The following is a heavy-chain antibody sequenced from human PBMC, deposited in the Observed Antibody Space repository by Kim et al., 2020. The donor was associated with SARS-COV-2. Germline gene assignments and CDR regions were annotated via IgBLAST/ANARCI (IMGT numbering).Heavy chain of an antibody. D-gene: IGHD5-18*01. CDR3: ARDSHYGYRPFDY. CDR2: ISSSSSYI. Sequence: GGSLRLSCAASGFTFSSYSMNWVRQAPGKGLEWVSSISSSSSYIYYADSVKGRFTISRDNAKNSLYLQMNSLRAEDTAVYYCARDSHYGYRPFDYWGQGTLVTVSS. J-gene: IGHJ4*02. V-gene: IGHV3-21*01. CDR1: GFTFSSYS.